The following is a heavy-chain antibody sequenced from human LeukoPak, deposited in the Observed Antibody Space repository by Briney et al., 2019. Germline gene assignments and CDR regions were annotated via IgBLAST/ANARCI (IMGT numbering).Heavy chain of an antibody. D-gene: IGHD2-2*01. CDR1: GYTFTGYY. Sequence: ASVKVSCKASGYTFTGYYMHWVRQAPGQGLEWMGRINPNSGGTNYAQKFQGRVTMTRDTSISTAYMELSRLRSDDTAVYYRARDRYCSSTSCYRLANWFDPWGQGTLVTVSS. J-gene: IGHJ5*02. V-gene: IGHV1-2*06. CDR3: ARDRYCSSTSCYRLANWFDP. CDR2: INPNSGGT.